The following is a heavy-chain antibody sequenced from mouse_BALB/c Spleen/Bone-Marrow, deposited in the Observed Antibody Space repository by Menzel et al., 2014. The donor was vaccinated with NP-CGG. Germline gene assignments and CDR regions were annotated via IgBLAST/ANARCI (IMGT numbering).Heavy chain of an antibody. CDR3: VRNANWLFTY. Sequence: QVQLQQSGAELVRPGTSVKVSCKASGYAFTTYLIEWVKQRPGQGLEWIGVINPGSGDTHYNEKFKDKATLTADKSSSTAYMQLSSLTSDDSAVYFCVRNANWLFTYWGQGTLVTVSA. V-gene: IGHV1-54*01. J-gene: IGHJ3*01. CDR2: INPGSGDT. D-gene: IGHD4-1*01. CDR1: GYAFTTYL.